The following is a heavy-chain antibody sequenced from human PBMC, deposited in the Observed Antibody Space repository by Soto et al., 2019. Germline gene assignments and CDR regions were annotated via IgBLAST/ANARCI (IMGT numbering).Heavy chain of an antibody. V-gene: IGHV1-69*01. CDR1: GGTFSTFA. CDR2: IIPMIETP. D-gene: IGHD6-13*01. CDR3: ARGDSSWFSDV. Sequence: QVQLVQSGAEVKKPGSSVKVSCKASGGTFSTFAISWVRQVPGQGLEWMGGIIPMIETPNYAQRFQGRLTITADESTNTAYMDLSSLRSDDTAVYFCARGDSSWFSDVWGQGTPVIVS. J-gene: IGHJ6*02.